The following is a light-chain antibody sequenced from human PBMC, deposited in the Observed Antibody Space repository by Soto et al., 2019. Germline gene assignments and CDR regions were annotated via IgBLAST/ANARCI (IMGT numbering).Light chain of an antibody. J-gene: IGLJ3*02. CDR2: EVS. V-gene: IGLV2-8*01. CDR1: SSDIGDYNY. Sequence: QSALTQPPSASGSLGQSVTISCTGTSSDIGDYNYVSWYQQHAGKAPKVMIYEVSQRPSGVPDRFSGSKSGNTASLTVSGLQAEDEADYHCGSYVGSKSFVFGGGTQLTVL. CDR3: GSYVGSKSFV.